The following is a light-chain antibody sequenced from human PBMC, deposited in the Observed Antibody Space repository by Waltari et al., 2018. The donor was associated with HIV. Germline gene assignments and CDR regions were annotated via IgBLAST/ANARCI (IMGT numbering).Light chain of an antibody. J-gene: IGLJ2*01. Sequence: SALTQPASVSGSPGQSITISCPGTTSDVRAYTLVTWYQQHPGKAPKFIIYEVNKRPSEVSIRFSGSKSGNTASLTISGLQAEDEADYYCCSYAGRSTLEVFGGGTKVTVL. CDR3: CSYAGRSTLEV. CDR2: EVN. CDR1: TSDVRAYTL. V-gene: IGLV2-23*02.